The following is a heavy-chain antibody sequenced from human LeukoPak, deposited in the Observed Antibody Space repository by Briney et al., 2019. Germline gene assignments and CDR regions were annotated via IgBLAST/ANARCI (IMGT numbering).Heavy chain of an antibody. J-gene: IGHJ4*02. CDR3: ARVEGTRFDY. Sequence: SETLSLTCAVYGGSFSGYYWSWIRQPPGKGLEWIGEINHSGSTNYNPSLKSRVTISVDTSKNQFSLKLSSVTAADTAVYYCARVEGTRFDYWGQGTLVTVSS. D-gene: IGHD1-7*01. V-gene: IGHV4-34*01. CDR2: INHSGST. CDR1: GGSFSGYY.